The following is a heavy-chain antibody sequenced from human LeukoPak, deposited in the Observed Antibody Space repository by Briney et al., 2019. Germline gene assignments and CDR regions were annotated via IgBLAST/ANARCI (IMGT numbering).Heavy chain of an antibody. V-gene: IGHV1-24*01. CDR1: GYTLTELS. D-gene: IGHD5-18*01. J-gene: IGHJ6*02. CDR2: FDPEDGET. Sequence: ASVKVSCKVSGYTLTELSMHWVRQAPGKGLEWMGGFDPEDGETIYAQKFQGRVTMTEDTSTDTAYMELSSLRSEDTAVYYCATDATAGFEDGMDVWGQGTTVTVSS. CDR3: ATDATAGFEDGMDV.